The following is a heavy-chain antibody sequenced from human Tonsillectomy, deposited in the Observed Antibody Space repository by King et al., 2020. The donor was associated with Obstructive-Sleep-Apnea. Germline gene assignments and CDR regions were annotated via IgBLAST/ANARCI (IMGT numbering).Heavy chain of an antibody. CDR3: GRWLPYTTGDGFDY. Sequence: VQLQESGPGLVKPSQTLSLTCTVSGGSISSGGYYWSWIRQHPGKGLEWIGYIYYRGSTYYNPSLKSRVTISIDTSKNQVSLKLSPVTAVDTAVYYCGRWLPYTTGDGFDYWGQGTLVTVSS. J-gene: IGHJ4*02. CDR1: GGSISSGGYY. D-gene: IGHD2-2*02. CDR2: IYYRGST. V-gene: IGHV4-31*03.